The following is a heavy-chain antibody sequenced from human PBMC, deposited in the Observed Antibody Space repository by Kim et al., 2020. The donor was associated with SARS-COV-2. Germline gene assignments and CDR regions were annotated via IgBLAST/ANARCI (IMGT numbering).Heavy chain of an antibody. V-gene: IGHV1-18*04. J-gene: IGHJ3*02. Sequence: ASVKVSCKASGYTFTSYGISWVRQAPGQGLEWMGWISAYNGNTNYAQKLQGRVTMTTDTSTSTAYMELRSLRSDDTAVYYCARGSLYYDILTGYTGAFDNWGQGTMVTVSS. CDR2: ISAYNGNT. CDR3: ARGSLYYDILTGYTGAFDN. D-gene: IGHD3-9*01. CDR1: GYTFTSYG.